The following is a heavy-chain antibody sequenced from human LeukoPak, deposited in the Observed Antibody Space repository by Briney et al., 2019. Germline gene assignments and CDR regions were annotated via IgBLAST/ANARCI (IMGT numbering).Heavy chain of an antibody. CDR3: ASLYYDFWSGYPSPYYYGMDV. D-gene: IGHD3-3*01. CDR1: GGSISSYY. Sequence: SETLSLTCTVSGGSISSYYWSWIRQPPGKGLEWIGYIYYSGSTNYNPSLKSRVTISVDTSKNHFSLKLSSVTAADTAVYYCASLYYDFWSGYPSPYYYGMDVWGQGTTVTASS. V-gene: IGHV4-59*08. CDR2: IYYSGST. J-gene: IGHJ6*02.